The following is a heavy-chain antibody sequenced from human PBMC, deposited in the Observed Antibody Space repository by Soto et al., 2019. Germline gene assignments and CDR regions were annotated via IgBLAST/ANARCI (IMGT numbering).Heavy chain of an antibody. CDR3: ARRSSGRTYSFDF. Sequence: EVQLLESGGGLVQPGGSLRLSCAASGFTFSSNAMSWVRLAPGKGLEWVSTIGTSGGNTYYPDSIQGRFTISRDISKNSLYLQMNSLRVEDTAVYYCARRSSGRTYSFDFWGQGTLVTVSS. CDR1: GFTFSSNA. D-gene: IGHD6-19*01. J-gene: IGHJ4*02. CDR2: IGTSGGNT. V-gene: IGHV3-23*01.